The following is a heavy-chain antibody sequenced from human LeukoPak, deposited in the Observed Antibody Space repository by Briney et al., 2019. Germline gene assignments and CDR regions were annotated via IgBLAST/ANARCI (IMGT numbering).Heavy chain of an antibody. J-gene: IGHJ4*02. CDR3: ARDRRSSGWYDWYYFDY. CDR2: IWYDGSNK. D-gene: IGHD6-19*01. V-gene: IGHV3-33*01. CDR1: GFTFSCYG. Sequence: GRSLKLSCAASGFTFSCYGMHWVRQAPGKGLEWVAVIWYDGSNKYYADSVKGRFTISRDNSKNTLYLQMNSLRAEDTAVYYCARDRRSSGWYDWYYFDYWGQGTLVTVSS.